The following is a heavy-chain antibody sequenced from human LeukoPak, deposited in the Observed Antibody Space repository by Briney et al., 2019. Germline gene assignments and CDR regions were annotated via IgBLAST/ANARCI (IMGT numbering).Heavy chain of an antibody. J-gene: IGHJ4*02. V-gene: IGHV1-69*06. D-gene: IGHD1-7*01. CDR3: ATGDPNWNWGRMYFDY. CDR2: IIPIFGTA. CDR1: GGTFSSYA. Sequence: GASVKVSCKASGGTFSSYAISWVRQAPGQGLEWMGGIIPIFGTANYAQKFQGRVTMTEDTSTDTAYMELSSLRSEDTAVYYCATGDPNWNWGRMYFDYWGQGTLVTVSS.